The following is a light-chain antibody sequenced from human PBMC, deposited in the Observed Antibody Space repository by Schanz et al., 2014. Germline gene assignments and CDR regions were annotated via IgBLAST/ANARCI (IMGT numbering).Light chain of an antibody. CDR1: SSDVGSYNR. Sequence: QSALTQPPSVSGSPGQSVTISCTGTSSDVGSYNRVSWYQQPPGTAPKLMIYEVSNRPSGVPDRFSGSKSGTSASLAITGLQAEDEADYYCQSYDSSLSGFFWVFGGGTKLTVL. V-gene: IGLV2-18*02. CDR2: EVS. CDR3: QSYDSSLSGFFWV. J-gene: IGLJ3*02.